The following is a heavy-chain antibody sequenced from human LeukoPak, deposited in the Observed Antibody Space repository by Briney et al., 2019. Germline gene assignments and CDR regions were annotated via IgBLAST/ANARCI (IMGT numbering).Heavy chain of an antibody. J-gene: IGHJ4*02. D-gene: IGHD3-10*01. Sequence: KTSETLSLTCTVSGGSISSYHWSWIRQPPGKGLEWIAYIYYSGSTNYNPSLKSRVSISIDTSKNQFSLKLSSVTAADTAVYYCARRYGSGDYFDYWGQGTLVTVPS. CDR3: ARRYGSGDYFDY. CDR2: IYYSGST. CDR1: GGSISSYH. V-gene: IGHV4-59*01.